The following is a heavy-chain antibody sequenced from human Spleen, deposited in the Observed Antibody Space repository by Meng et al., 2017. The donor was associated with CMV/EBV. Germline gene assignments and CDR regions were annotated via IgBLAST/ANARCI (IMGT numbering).Heavy chain of an antibody. CDR2: IYYSGST. CDR1: GASISSYY. J-gene: IGHJ4*02. Sequence: GSLRLSCTVSGASISSYYWSWIRQPPGKGLEWIGYIYYSGSTNYNPSLKSRVTISADTSKNQFSLKLSSVTAADTAVYYCARDLYGPGSYSPPGYWGQGTLVTVSS. V-gene: IGHV4-59*01. CDR3: ARDLYGPGSYSPPGY. D-gene: IGHD3-10*01.